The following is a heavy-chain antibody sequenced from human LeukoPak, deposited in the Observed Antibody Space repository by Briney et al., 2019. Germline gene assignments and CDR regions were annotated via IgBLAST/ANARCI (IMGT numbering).Heavy chain of an antibody. CDR3: ARAGYSSSLDY. Sequence: PSETLSLTCTVSGGSISSYYWSWIRQPPGKGLEWIGYIYYSGSTNYNPSLKSRATISVDTSKNQFSLKLSSVTAADTAVYYCARAGYSSSLDYWGQGTLVTVSS. CDR2: IYYSGST. V-gene: IGHV4-59*01. J-gene: IGHJ4*02. CDR1: GGSISSYY. D-gene: IGHD6-13*01.